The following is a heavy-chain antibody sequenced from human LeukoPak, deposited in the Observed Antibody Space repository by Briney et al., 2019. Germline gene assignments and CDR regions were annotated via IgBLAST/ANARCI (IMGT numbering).Heavy chain of an antibody. J-gene: IGHJ4*02. CDR1: GGSFSGYY. CDR2: INHSRST. D-gene: IGHD4-17*01. V-gene: IGHV4-34*01. Sequence: SETLSLTCAVYGGSFSGYYWSWIRQPPGKGLEWIGEINHSRSTNYNPSLKSRVTISVDTSKNQFSLKLSSVTAADTAVYYCARMSVHGDYVGGFDYWGQGTLVTVSS. CDR3: ARMSVHGDYVGGFDY.